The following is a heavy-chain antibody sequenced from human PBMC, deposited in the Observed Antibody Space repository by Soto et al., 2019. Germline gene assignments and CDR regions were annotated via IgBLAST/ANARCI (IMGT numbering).Heavy chain of an antibody. D-gene: IGHD3-10*01. J-gene: IGHJ6*02. Sequence: SETLSLTCTVSGGSISSYYWSWIRQPPGKGLEWIGYIYYSGSTNYNPSLKSRVTISVDTSKNQFSLKLSSVTAADTAVYYCARVGTMVRGVITYYYAMDVWGQGTTVTVSS. V-gene: IGHV4-59*01. CDR2: IYYSGST. CDR1: GGSISSYY. CDR3: ARVGTMVRGVITYYYAMDV.